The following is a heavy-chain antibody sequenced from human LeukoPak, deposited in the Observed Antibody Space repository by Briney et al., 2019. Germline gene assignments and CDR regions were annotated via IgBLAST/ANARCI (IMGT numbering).Heavy chain of an antibody. J-gene: IGHJ4*02. V-gene: IGHV3-23*01. CDR3: AKQANCGGSCPRATYYFDY. CDR1: GFTFSSYA. D-gene: IGHD2-15*01. Sequence: GGSLRLSCAASGFTFSSYAMSWVRQAPGKGLEWVSAISGSGGSTYYADSVKGRFTISRDNSKNTLYLQMNSLRAEDTAVYYSAKQANCGGSCPRATYYFDYWGQGTLVTVSS. CDR2: ISGSGGST.